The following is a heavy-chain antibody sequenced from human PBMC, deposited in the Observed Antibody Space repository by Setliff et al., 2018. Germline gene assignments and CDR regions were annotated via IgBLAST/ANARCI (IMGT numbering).Heavy chain of an antibody. J-gene: IGHJ6*02. CDR3: ARDVVSGWYRRNNYFGMDV. Sequence: GGSLRLSCAASGFSLGSYEFNWVRQAPGKGLEWVSYISSSGTDMYYVDSVKGRFTISRDNAKNSLYLQMNGLRVEDTAVYYCARDVVSGWYRRNNYFGMDVWGQGTTVTVSS. D-gene: IGHD6-19*01. CDR2: ISSSGTDM. CDR1: GFSLGSYE. V-gene: IGHV3-48*03.